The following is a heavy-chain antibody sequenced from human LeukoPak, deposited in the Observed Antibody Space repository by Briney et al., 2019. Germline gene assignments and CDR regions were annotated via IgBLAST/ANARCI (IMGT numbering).Heavy chain of an antibody. J-gene: IGHJ4*02. V-gene: IGHV4-59*12. CDR3: ARESSLLRQLDY. CDR1: GGSISSYY. D-gene: IGHD5/OR15-5a*01. CDR2: IYYSGNT. Sequence: SETLSLTCTVSGGSISSYYWSWIRQPPGKGLEWIGYIYYSGNTNYNPSLKSRVTMSVDTSKNQFSLKLSSVTAADTAVYYCARESSLLRQLDYWGQGTLVTVSS.